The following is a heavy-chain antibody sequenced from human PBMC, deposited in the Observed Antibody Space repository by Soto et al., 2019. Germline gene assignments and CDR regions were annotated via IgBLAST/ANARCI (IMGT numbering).Heavy chain of an antibody. J-gene: IGHJ4*02. CDR3: TRGRDGDY. Sequence: QVHLVQSGAEVKKPGASVKVSCQASGYAFTTYGITWVRQDPGQGLEWMGWISAHNGNTNYAQKLQGRVTVTRDTSTSTACMELRSLRSVVTAVYYCTRGRDGDYWGQGALVTVSS. V-gene: IGHV1-18*01. D-gene: IGHD6-6*01. CDR1: GYAFTTYG. CDR2: ISAHNGNT.